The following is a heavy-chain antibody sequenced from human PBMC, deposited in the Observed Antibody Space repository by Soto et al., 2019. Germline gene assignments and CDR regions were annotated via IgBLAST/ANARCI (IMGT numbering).Heavy chain of an antibody. CDR2: ISAHNGNT. Sequence: SVKVSCKASGYTFTSYGITWVRQAPGQGLEWMGWISAHNGNTDYAQKLQGRVIVTRDTSTSTAYMELRSLISDDTAVYYCARGRYGDYWGQGALVTVSS. CDR1: GYTFTSYG. CDR3: ARGRYGDY. V-gene: IGHV1-18*01. J-gene: IGHJ4*02. D-gene: IGHD1-1*01.